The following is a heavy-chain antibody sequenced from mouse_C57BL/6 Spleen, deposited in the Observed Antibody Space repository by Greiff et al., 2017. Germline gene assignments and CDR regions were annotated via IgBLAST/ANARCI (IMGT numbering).Heavy chain of an antibody. CDR3: ARYYWDSSYFDY. J-gene: IGHJ2*01. CDR2: IRNKANSSTT. CDR1: GFTFTDYY. Sequence: EVKVVESGGGLVQPGGSLSLSCAASGFTFTDYYMSWVRQPPGQALEWLGLIRNKANSSTTEYSASVKGRFTISRDNSQSILYLLLNALKAEDSATYYCARYYWDSSYFDYWGQGTTLTVSS. D-gene: IGHD4-1*01. V-gene: IGHV7-3*01.